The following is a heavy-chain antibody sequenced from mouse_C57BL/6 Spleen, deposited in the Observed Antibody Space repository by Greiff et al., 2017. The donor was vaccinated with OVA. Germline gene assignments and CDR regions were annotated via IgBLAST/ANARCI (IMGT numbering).Heavy chain of an antibody. Sequence: EVKLMESGPELVKPGASVKMSCKASGYTFTDYNMHWVKQSHGKSLEWIGYINPNNGGTSYNQKFKGKATLTVNKSSSTAYMELRSLTSEDSAVYYCARSRGNPFAYWGQGTLVTVSA. D-gene: IGHD2-1*01. V-gene: IGHV1-22*01. J-gene: IGHJ3*01. CDR1: GYTFTDYN. CDR2: INPNNGGT. CDR3: ARSRGNPFAY.